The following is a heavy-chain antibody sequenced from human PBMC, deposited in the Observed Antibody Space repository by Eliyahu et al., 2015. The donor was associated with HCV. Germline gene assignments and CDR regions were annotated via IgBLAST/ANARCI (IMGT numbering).Heavy chain of an antibody. D-gene: IGHD2-21*02. V-gene: IGHV4-34*01. CDR3: ARGGAIVVVTAPWDFDY. CDR2: INHSGST. Sequence: QVQLQQWGAGLLKPSETLSLTCAVYGGSFSGYYWSWIRQPPGKGLEWIGEINHSGSTNYNPSLKGRVTISVDTSKNQFSLKLSSVTAADTAVYYCARGGAIVVVTAPWDFDYWGQGTLVTVSS. CDR1: GGSFSGYY. J-gene: IGHJ4*02.